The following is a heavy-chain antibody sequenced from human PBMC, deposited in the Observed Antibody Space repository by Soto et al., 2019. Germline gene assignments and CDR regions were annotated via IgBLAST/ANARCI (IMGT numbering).Heavy chain of an antibody. J-gene: IGHJ4*02. D-gene: IGHD4-17*01. V-gene: IGHV4-59*01. CDR1: GGSISSYY. Sequence: SETLSLTCTVSGGSISSYYWSWIRQPPGKGLEWIGYIYYSGSTNYNPSLKSRVTISVDTSKNQFSLKLSSVTAADTAVYYCAGVSVTTGIDYWGQGTLVTVSS. CDR3: AGVSVTTGIDY. CDR2: IYYSGST.